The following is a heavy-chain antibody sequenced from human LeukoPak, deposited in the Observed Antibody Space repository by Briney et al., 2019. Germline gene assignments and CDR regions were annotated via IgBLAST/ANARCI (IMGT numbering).Heavy chain of an antibody. CDR2: IKSKTDGGTT. CDR1: GFTFSNAW. D-gene: IGHD5-24*01. CDR3: TTKVNGYLTVDY. Sequence: PGGSLRLSCAASGFTFSNAWMSWVRQAPGKGLEWVGRIKSKTDGGTTDYAAPVKGRFTISRDDSKNTLYLQMNSLKTEDTAVYHCTTKVNGYLTVDYWGQGTLVTVSS. V-gene: IGHV3-15*01. J-gene: IGHJ4*02.